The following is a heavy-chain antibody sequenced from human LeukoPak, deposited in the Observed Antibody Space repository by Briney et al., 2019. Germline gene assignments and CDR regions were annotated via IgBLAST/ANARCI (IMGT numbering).Heavy chain of an antibody. J-gene: IGHJ4*02. CDR1: GGSISSYY. Sequence: PSETLSLTCTVSGGSISSYYWSWIRQPPGKGLEWIGYIYYSGSTNYNLSLKSRVTISVDTSKNQFSLKLSSVTAADTAVYYCARVLRVGATARHDYWGQGTLVTVSS. CDR2: IYYSGST. CDR3: ARVLRVGATARHDY. D-gene: IGHD1-26*01. V-gene: IGHV4-59*01.